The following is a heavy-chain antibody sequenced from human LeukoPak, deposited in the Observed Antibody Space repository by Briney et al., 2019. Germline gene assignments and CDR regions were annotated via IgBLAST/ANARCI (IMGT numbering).Heavy chain of an antibody. CDR2: ISSSSSYI. Sequence: GGSLRLSCAASGFTFSSYSMNWVRQAPGKGLEWVSSISSSSSYIYYADSVKGQFTISRDNAKNSLYLQMNSLRAEDTAVYYGARLITGREWFDPWGQGTLVTVSS. J-gene: IGHJ5*02. CDR3: ARLITGREWFDP. D-gene: IGHD1-20*01. CDR1: GFTFSSYS. V-gene: IGHV3-21*01.